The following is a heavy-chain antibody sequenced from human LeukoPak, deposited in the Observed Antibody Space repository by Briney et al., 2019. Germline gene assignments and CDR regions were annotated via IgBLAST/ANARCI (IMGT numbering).Heavy chain of an antibody. D-gene: IGHD6-6*01. Sequence: SVKVSCKASGGTFSSYTISWVRQAPGQGLEWMGRIIPILGIANYAQKFQGRVTITADKSTSTAYMGLSSLRSEDTAVYYCARSSPDSESIATPYYFDYWGQGTLVTVSS. CDR3: ARSSPDSESIATPYYFDY. V-gene: IGHV1-69*02. J-gene: IGHJ4*02. CDR1: GGTFSSYT. CDR2: IIPILGIA.